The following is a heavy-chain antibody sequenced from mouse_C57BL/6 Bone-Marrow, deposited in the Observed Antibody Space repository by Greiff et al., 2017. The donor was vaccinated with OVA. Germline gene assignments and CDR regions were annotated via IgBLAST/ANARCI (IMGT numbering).Heavy chain of an antibody. J-gene: IGHJ3*01. D-gene: IGHD3-2*01. Sequence: LVESGAELVRPGASVTLSCKASGYTFTDYEMHWVKQTPVHGLEWIGAIDPETGGTAYNQKFKGKAILTADKSSSTAYMELRSLTSEDSAVYYCTRKTARWFAYWGQGTLVTVSA. CDR2: IDPETGGT. V-gene: IGHV1-15*01. CDR1: GYTFTDYE. CDR3: TRKTARWFAY.